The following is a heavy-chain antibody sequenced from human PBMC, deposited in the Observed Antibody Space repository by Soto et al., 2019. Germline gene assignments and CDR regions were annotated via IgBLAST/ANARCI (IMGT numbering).Heavy chain of an antibody. J-gene: IGHJ6*02. D-gene: IGHD4-17*01. CDR1: GGSISSYY. CDR2: IYYSGST. V-gene: IGHV4-59*01. Sequence: PSETLSLTCTVSGGSISSYYWSWIGQPPGTGLEWIGYIYYSGSTSYNPSLKSRVTISVDTSKNQFSLKLSSVTAADTAVYYCARALDYGGDYYYYGRDVWRQGTTFTVSS. CDR3: ARALDYGGDYYYYGRDV.